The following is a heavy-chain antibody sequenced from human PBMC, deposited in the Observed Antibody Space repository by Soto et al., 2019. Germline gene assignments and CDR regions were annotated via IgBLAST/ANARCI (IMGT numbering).Heavy chain of an antibody. CDR3: ARVSLWFGVDY. CDR2: IYYSGST. V-gene: IGHV4-59*01. J-gene: IGHJ4*02. CDR1: GGSISSYY. Sequence: SETLSLTCTVSGGSISSYYWSWIRQPPGKGLEWIGYIYYSGSTNYNPSLKSRVTISVDTSKNQFSLKLSSVTATDTAVYYCARVSLWFGVDYWGQGTLVTVSS. D-gene: IGHD3-10*01.